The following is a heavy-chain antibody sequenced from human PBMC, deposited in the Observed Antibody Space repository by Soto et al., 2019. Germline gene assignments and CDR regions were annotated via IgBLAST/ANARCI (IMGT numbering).Heavy chain of an antibody. CDR2: IYYRGRT. D-gene: IGHD3-10*01. V-gene: IGHV4-31*03. J-gene: IGHJ4*02. CDR1: GGSISSGGYY. Sequence: QVQLQESGPGLVKPSQTLSLTCTVSGGSISSGGYYWSWIRQHPGQGLEWIGYIYYRGRTYYNPSLKSRVTISVDTSKNQFSLKLSSVTAADTAVYYCARGPKNYYGSGSFFDYWGQGTLVTVSS. CDR3: ARGPKNYYGSGSFFDY.